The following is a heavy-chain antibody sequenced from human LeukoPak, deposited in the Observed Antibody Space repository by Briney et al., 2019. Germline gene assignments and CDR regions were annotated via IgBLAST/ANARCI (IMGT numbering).Heavy chain of an antibody. CDR1: GFSFSSHA. D-gene: IGHD6-13*01. J-gene: IGHJ4*02. V-gene: IGHV3-23*01. CDR3: AKDRRPAAGTSGYFDY. Sequence: GGSLRLSCAASGFSFSSHAMSWVRQAPGKGLEWVSAISGSGGSTYYADSVKGRFTISRDNSKNTLYLQMNSLRAEDTAVYYCAKDRRPAAGTSGYFDYWGQGTLVTVSS. CDR2: ISGSGGST.